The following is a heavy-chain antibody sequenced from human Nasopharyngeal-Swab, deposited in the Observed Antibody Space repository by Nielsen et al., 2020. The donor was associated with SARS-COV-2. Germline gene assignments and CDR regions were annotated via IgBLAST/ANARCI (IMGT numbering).Heavy chain of an antibody. CDR3: ARDKDWNGLDS. V-gene: IGHV3-74*01. D-gene: IGHD1-1*01. CDR1: GVIFSKYW. Sequence: GGSLRLSCVASGVIFSKYWMHWVRQAPGKGLVWVSRVNEDGSRTDYADSVRGRFTISRDNARNTLYLQLNSLRAEDTAVYYCARDKDWNGLDSWGQGTLVTVSS. J-gene: IGHJ4*02. CDR2: VNEDGSRT.